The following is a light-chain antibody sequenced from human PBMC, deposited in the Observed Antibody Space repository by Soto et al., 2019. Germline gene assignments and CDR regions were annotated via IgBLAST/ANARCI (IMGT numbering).Light chain of an antibody. CDR2: EAS. J-gene: IGKJ2*03. CDR3: QQRSNWPRFS. V-gene: IGKV3-11*01. CDR1: QSINIY. Sequence: EIVLTQSPATLSLSPGERATLSCSANQSINIYLAWFQQKPGQAARLLIYEASTRAAGIPARFSGSGSGTDFTLTISSLEPEDLAVYYCQQRSNWPRFSFGQGTKLEI.